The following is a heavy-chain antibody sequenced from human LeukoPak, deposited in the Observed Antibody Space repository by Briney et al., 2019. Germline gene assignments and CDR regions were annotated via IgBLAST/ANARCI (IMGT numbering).Heavy chain of an antibody. CDR2: IGGGGSDI. CDR3: AKDVFRWACDI. J-gene: IGHJ3*02. V-gene: IGHV3-23*01. D-gene: IGHD5-24*01. CDR1: GFNFWNTG. Sequence: TGGSLRLPCAVAGFNFWNTGMIWVRQAPGKGVEWVSAIGGGGSDIKYTDSVKGRFTILRDIYKNTLYLQMNSLRADDTAVYFCAKDVFRWACDIWGQGTMVTVSA.